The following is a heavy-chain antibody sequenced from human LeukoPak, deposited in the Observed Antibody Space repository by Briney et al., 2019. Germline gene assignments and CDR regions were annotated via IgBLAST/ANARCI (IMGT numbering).Heavy chain of an antibody. CDR3: VRDCALYDLQAFGTAIYDIT. J-gene: IGHJ4*02. D-gene: IGHD2-21*02. CDR2: FIPMFDSA. CDR1: GGTFSNCA. V-gene: IGHV1-69*13. Sequence: SVKVSCKPSGGTFSNCAITWVRQAPGQGLEWMGGFIPMFDSAKYAQRFQGRVTITADQSTSTAYMELSSLRSDDTAMYYCVRDCALYDLQAFGTAIYDITWGQGTLVTVSS.